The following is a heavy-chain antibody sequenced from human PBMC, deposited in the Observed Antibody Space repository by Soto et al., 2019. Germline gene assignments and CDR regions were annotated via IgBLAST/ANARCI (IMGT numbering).Heavy chain of an antibody. D-gene: IGHD3-10*01. V-gene: IGHV2-5*02. J-gene: IGHJ3*02. CDR3: ARIKVVRGVIITDAFDI. Sequence: QITLKESGRTLVKPTQTLTLTCSFSGFSLRANGVGVGWIRQPPGKALECLARIYWDDDKRYSPSLQSRLTITKDTSRNQVFLTMANMDPEDTGTYYCARIKVVRGVIITDAFDIWGQRAVVTVSS. CDR1: GFSLRANGVG. CDR2: IYWDDDK.